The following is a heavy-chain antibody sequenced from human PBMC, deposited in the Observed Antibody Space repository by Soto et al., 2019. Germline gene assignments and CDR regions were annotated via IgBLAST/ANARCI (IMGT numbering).Heavy chain of an antibody. CDR1: GFTVNTNY. V-gene: IGHV3-66*01. D-gene: IGHD4-17*01. J-gene: IGHJ5*02. CDR3: ARGDGDYGRRLDP. CDR2: IYDGGSR. Sequence: EVQLVESGGGLVQRGGSLRLSCAASGFTVNTNYESWARQPPGTGLAGVSIIYDGGSRYYADFLKGRFTISSDNSKNMLYLQMNSLRAEDTAVYYCARGDGDYGRRLDPWGQGTLVSVAS.